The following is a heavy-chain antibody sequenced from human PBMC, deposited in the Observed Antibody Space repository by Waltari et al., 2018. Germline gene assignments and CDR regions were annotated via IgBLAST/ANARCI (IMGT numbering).Heavy chain of an antibody. CDR1: GFSISTGYY. Sequence: QVQLQESGPRLVKPSETLSLTCSVSGFSISTGYYWGWIRQPPGKGLEWIGSIYHLGSTYPNPSVKSRVTISVDKSKNQFSLNLSSVTAADTAVYYCARGGPSEYFEHWGQGTLLTVSS. J-gene: IGHJ1*01. CDR2: IYHLGST. V-gene: IGHV4-38-2*02. CDR3: ARGGPSEYFEH.